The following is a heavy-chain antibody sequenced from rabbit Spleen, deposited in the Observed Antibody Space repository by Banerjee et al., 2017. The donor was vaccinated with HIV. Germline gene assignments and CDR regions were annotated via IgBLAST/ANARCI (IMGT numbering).Heavy chain of an antibody. CDR2: INVVTGKA. D-gene: IGHD4-1*01. CDR1: GFSFSNKAV. CDR3: ARDLAGAIGWNFYL. J-gene: IGHJ4*01. Sequence: QEQVVESGGGMVKPEGSLKLSCTASGFSFSNKAVMCWVRQAPGKGLEWIACINVVTGKAVYATWAKGRFTISTTSSTTVTLQMTSLTAADTATYFCARDLAGAIGWNFYLWGPGTLVTVS. V-gene: IGHV1S45*01.